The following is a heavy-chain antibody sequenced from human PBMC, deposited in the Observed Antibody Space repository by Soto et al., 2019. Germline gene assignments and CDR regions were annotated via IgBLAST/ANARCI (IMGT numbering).Heavy chain of an antibody. CDR3: ARRGGYCSSTSCYQVWFDP. CDR1: GGSISSSSYY. CDR2: IYYSGST. D-gene: IGHD2-2*01. V-gene: IGHV4-39*01. J-gene: IGHJ5*02. Sequence: SETLSLTCAVSGGSISSSSYYWGWIRQPPGKGLEWIGSIYYSGSTYYNPSLKSRVTISVDTSKNQFSLKLSSVTAADTAVYYCARRGGYCSSTSCYQVWFDPWGQGTLVTVSS.